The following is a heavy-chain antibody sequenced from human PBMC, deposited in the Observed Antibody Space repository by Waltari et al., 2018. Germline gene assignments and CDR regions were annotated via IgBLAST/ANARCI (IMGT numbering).Heavy chain of an antibody. D-gene: IGHD4-4*01. Sequence: QVQLQESGPGLVKPSETLSLTCTVSPGSIRSFYWSWIRLPPGKGLEWIGYIYHSGITSYIPSLKSRVTIGVDTSKNQFSLKMRSVTAADTAVYYCARTAPPYSNAAYGGWSDPWGQGTLVTVSS. V-gene: IGHV4-59*08. CDR3: ARTAPPYSNAAYGGWSDP. CDR2: IYHSGIT. CDR1: PGSIRSFY. J-gene: IGHJ5*02.